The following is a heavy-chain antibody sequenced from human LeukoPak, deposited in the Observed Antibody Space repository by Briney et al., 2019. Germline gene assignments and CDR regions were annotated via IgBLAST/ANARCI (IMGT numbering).Heavy chain of an antibody. J-gene: IGHJ4*02. CDR1: GFTFSSYA. CDR3: ARDVYRRGPFDY. CDR2: ISYDGSNK. D-gene: IGHD1-14*01. V-gene: IGHV3-30-3*01. Sequence: GGSLRLSCAASGFTFSSYAMHWVRQAPGKGLEWVAVISYDGSNKYYADSVKGRFTISRDNSKNTLYLQMNSLRAEDTAVYYCARDVYRRGPFDYWGQGTLVTVSS.